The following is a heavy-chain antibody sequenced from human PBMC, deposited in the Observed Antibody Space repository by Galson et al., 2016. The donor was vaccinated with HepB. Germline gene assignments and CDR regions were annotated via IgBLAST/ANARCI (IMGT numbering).Heavy chain of an antibody. V-gene: IGHV3-53*05. Sequence: SLRLSCAASGLSVGSNYMSWVRQAPGKGLEWVSSISGSGGTTYYADSLKGRFTISRDNSKSTLYLQMNSLRAEDTALYYCARGAGYSSSWYAAGRAFDIWGQGTVVTVSS. CDR2: ISGSGGTT. CDR3: ARGAGYSSSWYAAGRAFDI. D-gene: IGHD6-13*01. CDR1: GLSVGSNY. J-gene: IGHJ3*02.